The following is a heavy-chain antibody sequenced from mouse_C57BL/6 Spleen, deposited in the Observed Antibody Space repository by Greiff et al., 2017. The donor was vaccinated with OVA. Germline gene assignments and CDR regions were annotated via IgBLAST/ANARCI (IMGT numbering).Heavy chain of an antibody. CDR1: GYTFTSYW. V-gene: IGHV1-59*01. D-gene: IGHD1-1*01. J-gene: IGHJ2*01. CDR2: IDPSDSYT. CDR3: ARCAVVSHFDY. Sequence: QVQLQQPGAELVRPGTSVKLSCKASGYTFTSYWMHWVKQRPGQGLEWIGVIDPSDSYTNYNQKFKGKATLTVDTSSSTAYMQLSSLTSEDSAVYYCARCAVVSHFDYWGQGTTLTVSS.